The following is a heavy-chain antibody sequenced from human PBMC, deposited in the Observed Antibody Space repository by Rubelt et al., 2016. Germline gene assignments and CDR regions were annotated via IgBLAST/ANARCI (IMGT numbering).Heavy chain of an antibody. Sequence: NNYYWTWIRQPAGKGLEWIGRIYTSGSTTYNPSLKTRVTMSVDTSNNQVSLKLSSATAADTAVYYCARRDSGGYWYFDLWGRGTLVTVSS. CDR1: NNYY. D-gene: IGHD2-15*01. CDR2: IYTSGST. V-gene: IGHV4-4*07. J-gene: IGHJ2*01. CDR3: ARRDSGGYWYFDL.